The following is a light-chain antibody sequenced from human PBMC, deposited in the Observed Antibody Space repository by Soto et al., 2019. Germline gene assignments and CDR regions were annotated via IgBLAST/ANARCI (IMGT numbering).Light chain of an antibody. Sequence: DIQMTQSPSSLSASVGDRVTITCRASHGISNNLAWYHQKPGKVPRLLIYGASTLQSGVPSRFSGSGSGTDFTLTISSLQPEDGATYYCQKYDSAPLTFGQGTKVE. J-gene: IGKJ1*01. CDR3: QKYDSAPLT. V-gene: IGKV1-27*01. CDR2: GAS. CDR1: HGISNN.